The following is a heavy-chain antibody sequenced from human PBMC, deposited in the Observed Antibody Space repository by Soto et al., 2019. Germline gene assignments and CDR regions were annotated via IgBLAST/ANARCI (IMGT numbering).Heavy chain of an antibody. CDR3: AKGDQFWAYSSSSANDY. V-gene: IGHV3-23*01. CDR2: ISGSGGST. J-gene: IGHJ4*02. D-gene: IGHD6-6*01. Sequence: GGSLRLSCAASGFTFSSYAMSWVRQTPGKGLEWVSAISGSGGSTYYADSVKGRFTISRDNSKNTLYLQMNSLRAEDTAVYYCAKGDQFWAYSSSSANDYWGQGTLVTVSS. CDR1: GFTFSSYA.